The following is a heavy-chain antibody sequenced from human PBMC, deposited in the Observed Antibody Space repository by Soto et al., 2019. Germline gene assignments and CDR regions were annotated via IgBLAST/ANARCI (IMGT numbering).Heavy chain of an antibody. CDR1: GCSISSYY. CDR3: ARRHLSGYYFDY. D-gene: IGHD5-12*01. J-gene: IGHJ4*02. CDR2: IYSSGST. Sequence: SETLSLTCTVSGCSISSYYWSWIRQPPGKGLEWIAYIYSSGSTNYNPSLRSRVTISVDTSKNQFSLNLSSVTAADTAVYYCARRHLSGYYFDYWGQGILVTVSS. V-gene: IGHV4-59*01.